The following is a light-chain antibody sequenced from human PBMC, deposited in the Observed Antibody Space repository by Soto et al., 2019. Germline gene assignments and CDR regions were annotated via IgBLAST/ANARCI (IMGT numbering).Light chain of an antibody. J-gene: IGKJ4*01. CDR2: GGS. CDR3: QQRSNWPPVT. Sequence: IVLTQSPGTLSLSPGERATLSCRASQSVSSSYLAWYQQKPGQSPRLVIYGGSTRAIGIPARFSGSGSGTDFTLTISSLEPEDFGVYYCQQRSNWPPVTFGGGTKVDSK. V-gene: IGKV3D-20*02. CDR1: QSVSSSY.